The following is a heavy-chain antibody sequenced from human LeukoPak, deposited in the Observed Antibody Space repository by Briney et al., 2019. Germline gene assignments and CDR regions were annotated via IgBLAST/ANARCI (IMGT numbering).Heavy chain of an antibody. V-gene: IGHV4-59*01. J-gene: IGHJ4*02. CDR1: GSSISSYY. Sequence: PLGTLALNCSASGSSISSYYLSLIRQPPGKGLEPIGDSHYNGSTHYNPSPKNRVTISLFSSHIQLPLILTSVTAALTTVDYCLRPGTGFNIPGSYWGQGTPCTVSS. CDR2: SHYNGST. D-gene: IGHD6-6*01. CDR3: LRPGTGFNIPGSY.